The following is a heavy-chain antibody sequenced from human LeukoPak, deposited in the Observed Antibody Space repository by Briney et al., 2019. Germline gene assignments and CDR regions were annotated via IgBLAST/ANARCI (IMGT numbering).Heavy chain of an antibody. CDR2: IIPILGIA. CDR3: ASWALVVPRLGAIYGMDV. D-gene: IGHD3-16*01. J-gene: IGHJ6*02. Sequence: GASVKVSCKASGYTFTGYYMHWVRQAPGQGLEWMGRIIPILGIANYAQKFQGRVTITADKSTSTAYMELSSLRSEDTAVYYCASWALVVPRLGAIYGMDVWGQGTTVTVSS. CDR1: GYTFTGYY. V-gene: IGHV1-69*02.